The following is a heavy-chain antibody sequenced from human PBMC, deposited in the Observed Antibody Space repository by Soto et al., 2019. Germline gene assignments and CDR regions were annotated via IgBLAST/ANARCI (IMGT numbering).Heavy chain of an antibody. Sequence: SETLSLTCTVSGGSIGGYYGNWIRQPPGKGLEWIGYIYYSGSTNYNPSLKSRVTISVDTSKNQFSLKLSSVTAADTAVYYCARGSRGITYFDYWGQGTLVTVSS. V-gene: IGHV4-59*01. CDR3: ARGSRGITYFDY. J-gene: IGHJ4*02. CDR1: GGSIGGYY. D-gene: IGHD3-10*01. CDR2: IYYSGST.